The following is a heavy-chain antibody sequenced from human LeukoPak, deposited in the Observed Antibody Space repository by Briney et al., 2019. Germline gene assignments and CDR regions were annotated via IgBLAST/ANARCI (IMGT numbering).Heavy chain of an antibody. CDR2: IRQDGTEK. Sequence: GGSLRLSCAASGFTFSSYWMSWVRQGPGKGLEWVANIRQDGTEKNYVDSVKGRFTISRDNAKNALYLQMNSLRAEDTAVYYCAREALVYDILTDYLYYFDYWGQGTLVTVSS. V-gene: IGHV3-7*03. D-gene: IGHD3-9*01. CDR1: GFTFSSYW. CDR3: AREALVYDILTDYLYYFDY. J-gene: IGHJ4*02.